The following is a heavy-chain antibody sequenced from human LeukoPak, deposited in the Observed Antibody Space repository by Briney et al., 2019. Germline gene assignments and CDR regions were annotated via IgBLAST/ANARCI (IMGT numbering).Heavy chain of an antibody. V-gene: IGHV3-30-3*01. D-gene: IGHD2-2*01. J-gene: IGHJ4*02. CDR2: ISYDGSNK. CDR3: ARGMDRYCSSTSCYYGY. Sequence: PGGSLRLSCAASGFTFSSYAMHWVRQAPGKGLEWVAVISYDGSNKYYADSVKGRFTISRDNAKNSLYLQMNSLRAEDTAVYYCARGMDRYCSSTSCYYGYWGQGTLVTVSS. CDR1: GFTFSSYA.